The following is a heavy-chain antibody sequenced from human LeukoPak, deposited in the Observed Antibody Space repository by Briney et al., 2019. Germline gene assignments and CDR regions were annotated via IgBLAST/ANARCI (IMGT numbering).Heavy chain of an antibody. CDR3: AKDLDCSSTSCYKDY. J-gene: IGHJ4*02. D-gene: IGHD2-2*02. Sequence: GGSLRLSCAASGSTFSSYAMSWVRQAPGKGLEWVSAISGSGGSTYYADSVKGRFTISRDNSKNTLYLQINSLRAEDTAVYYCAKDLDCSSTSCYKDYWGQGTLVTVSS. CDR2: ISGSGGST. CDR1: GSTFSSYA. V-gene: IGHV3-23*01.